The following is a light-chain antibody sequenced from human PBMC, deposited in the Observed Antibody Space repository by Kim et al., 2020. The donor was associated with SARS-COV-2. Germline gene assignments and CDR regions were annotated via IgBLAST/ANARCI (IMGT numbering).Light chain of an antibody. Sequence: TRSASVGDRVTITCRASQNINRWLAWYQQKPGKDPKLLIYNASSLGSGVPSRFSGSGSGTEFTLTISSLQPDDFATYYCQQYNYYFGGGTKVDIK. CDR2: NAS. CDR3: QQYNYY. J-gene: IGKJ4*01. V-gene: IGKV1-5*01. CDR1: QNINRW.